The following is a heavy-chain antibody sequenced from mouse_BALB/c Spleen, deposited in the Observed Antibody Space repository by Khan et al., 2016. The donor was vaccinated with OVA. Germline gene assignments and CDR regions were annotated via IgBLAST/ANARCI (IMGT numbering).Heavy chain of an antibody. J-gene: IGHJ3*01. CDR3: ARSTYRFAFVY. CDR1: GDSITSGY. V-gene: IGHV3-8*02. D-gene: IGHD2-14*01. CDR2: IIYSGST. Sequence: EVQLQESGPSLVKPSQTLSLTCSVTGDSITSGYWCWIRKFPGNKLEYMGYIIYSGSTYYNPSLKSRISITRHTSKNQYSLQLNSVPNEDTATYYCARSTYRFAFVYWGQGTLVTVSA.